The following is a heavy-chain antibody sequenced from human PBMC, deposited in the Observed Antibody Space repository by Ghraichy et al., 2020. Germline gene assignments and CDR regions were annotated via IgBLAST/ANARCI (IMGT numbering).Heavy chain of an antibody. CDR1: GFTCSSYA. J-gene: IGHJ4*02. CDR2: IISSASST. CDR3: AKDRLSVAGRRYYFDS. Sequence: GGSLRLSCAASGFTCSSYAMNWVRQAPGKGLEWVSGIISSASSTYYADSVKGRFTISLDDSDNTLFLQRDSLRAEDTAIYYCAKDRLSVAGRRYYFDSWGLGTRVTVSS. V-gene: IGHV3-23*01. D-gene: IGHD6-19*01.